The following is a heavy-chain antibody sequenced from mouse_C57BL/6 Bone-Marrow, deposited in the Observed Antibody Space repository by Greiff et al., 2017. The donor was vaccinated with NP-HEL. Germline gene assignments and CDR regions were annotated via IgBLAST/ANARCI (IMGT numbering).Heavy chain of an antibody. CDR2: IYPGSGNT. D-gene: IGHD1-1*01. J-gene: IGHJ1*03. V-gene: IGHV1-76*01. CDR3: VSSSYWYFDV. CDR1: GYTFTDYY. Sequence: QVQLQQSGAELVRPGASVKLSCKASGYTFTDYYINWVKQRPGQGLEWIARIYPGSGNTYYNEKFKGKATLTAEKSSSTAYMQLSSLTSEDSAVYFCVSSSYWYFDVWGTGTTVTVSS.